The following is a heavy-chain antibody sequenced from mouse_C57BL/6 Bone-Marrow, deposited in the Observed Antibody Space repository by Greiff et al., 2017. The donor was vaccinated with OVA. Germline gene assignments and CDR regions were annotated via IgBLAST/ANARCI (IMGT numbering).Heavy chain of an antibody. CDR3: ARTGHYALDY. CDR2: ISGGGGNT. Sequence: EVKLVESGGGLVKPGGSLKLSCAASGFTFSSYTMSWVRQTPEKRLEWVATISGGGGNTYYPDSVKGRFTISRDNAKNTLYLQMSSLRSDDTALYYCARTGHYALDYWGQGTSVTVSS. CDR1: GFTFSSYT. J-gene: IGHJ4*01. D-gene: IGHD4-1*01. V-gene: IGHV5-9*01.